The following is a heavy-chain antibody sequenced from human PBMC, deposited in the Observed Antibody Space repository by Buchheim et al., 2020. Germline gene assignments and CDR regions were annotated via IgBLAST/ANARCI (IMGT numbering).Heavy chain of an antibody. D-gene: IGHD3-16*01. CDR1: GLTFSRYR. V-gene: IGHV3-74*01. CDR3: AREYGGIDY. CDR2: SNSDWSST. Sequence: EVQLVESGGGLVQPGGSLRLSCAASGLTFSRYRMHWARQAPGKGLVWVSRSNSDWSSTSYADSVKGRFTIPSEHAKHTLYLQMNSLRAEDTAVYYCAREYGGIDYWGQGTL. J-gene: IGHJ4*02.